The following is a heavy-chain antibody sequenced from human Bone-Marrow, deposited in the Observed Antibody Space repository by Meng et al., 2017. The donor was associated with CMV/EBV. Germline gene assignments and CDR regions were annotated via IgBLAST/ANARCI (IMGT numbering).Heavy chain of an antibody. D-gene: IGHD3-16*01. V-gene: IGHV4-39*07. CDR1: GGSISSSSYY. CDR2: MYYSGST. Sequence: SETLSLTCTVSGGSISSSSYYWGWIRQPPGKGLEWIGSMYYSGSTYYNPSLKSRVTISVDTSKNQFSLKLSSVTAADTAVYYCARGESYGYGVRYWGQGTLVTVSS. J-gene: IGHJ4*02. CDR3: ARGESYGYGVRY.